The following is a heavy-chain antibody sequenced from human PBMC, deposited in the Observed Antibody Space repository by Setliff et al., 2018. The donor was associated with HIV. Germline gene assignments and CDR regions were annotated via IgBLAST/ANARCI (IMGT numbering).Heavy chain of an antibody. V-gene: IGHV3-48*01. CDR2: ISGSSSTI. Sequence: PGGSLRLSCAASGFTFDDYSMNWVRQAPGKGLEWVSYISGSSSTIYYADSVKGRFTISRDNAKNALYLQMNSLRAEDTAVSYCARASRGGYYDSSAYAYWGQGTLVTVSS. CDR1: GFTFDDYS. CDR3: ARASRGGYYDSSAYAY. J-gene: IGHJ4*02. D-gene: IGHD3-22*01.